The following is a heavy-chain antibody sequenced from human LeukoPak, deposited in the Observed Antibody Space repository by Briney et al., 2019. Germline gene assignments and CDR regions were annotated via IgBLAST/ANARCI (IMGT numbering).Heavy chain of an antibody. CDR1: GFTFSSYS. CDR3: ARDFYSSGCKGD. J-gene: IGHJ4*02. D-gene: IGHD6-19*01. CDR2: ISSSSGYI. V-gene: IGHV3-21*01. Sequence: GGSLRLSCAASGFTFSSYSMNWVRQAPGKGLEWVSSISSSSGYIYYADSVKGRFTISRDNAKNSLYLQMNSLRAEDTAVYYCARDFYSSGCKGDWGQGTLVTVSS.